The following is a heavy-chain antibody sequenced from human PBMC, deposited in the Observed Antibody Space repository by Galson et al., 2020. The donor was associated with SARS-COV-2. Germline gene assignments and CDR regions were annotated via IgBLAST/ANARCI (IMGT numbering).Heavy chain of an antibody. CDR2: VHGSGAT. D-gene: IGHD2-2*01. CDR1: GFSLKNDYY. J-gene: IGHJ3*02. Sequence: ASETLSLTCTVSGFSLKNDYYWTWIRQPPGEGLQWVATVHGSGATYYKPSLRGRVTISVDTSRSQFSLNLTSLTAADTAVYYCVRFTSTRQLGNAFDIWGQGTVVTVSS. V-gene: IGHV4-38-2*02. CDR3: VRFTSTRQLGNAFDI.